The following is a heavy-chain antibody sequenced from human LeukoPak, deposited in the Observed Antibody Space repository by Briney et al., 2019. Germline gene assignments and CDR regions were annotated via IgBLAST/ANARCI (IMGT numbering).Heavy chain of an antibody. Sequence: APVKASCKPSGYTFTSYDIIWVRQATGHRLGWMGWMNPKSGNAGYAQKFQGRVTITRNTSIRTAYMELSSLRSEDTAVYYCARGHVVVVAAPYYYYYMDVWGKGATVTVSS. CDR2: MNPKSGNA. D-gene: IGHD2-15*01. V-gene: IGHV1-8*03. J-gene: IGHJ6*03. CDR1: GYTFTSYD. CDR3: ARGHVVVVAAPYYYYYMDV.